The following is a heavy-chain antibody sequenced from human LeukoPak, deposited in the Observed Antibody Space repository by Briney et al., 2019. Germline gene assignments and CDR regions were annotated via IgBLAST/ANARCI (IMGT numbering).Heavy chain of an antibody. CDR3: ARGGSSGYYYSLFAFDI. D-gene: IGHD3-22*01. CDR1: GGSFSGYY. CDR2: INHSGST. J-gene: IGHJ3*02. V-gene: IGHV4-34*01. Sequence: PSETLSLTCAVYGGSFSGYYWSWIRQPPGKGLEWIGEINHSGSTNYNPSLKSRVTISVDTSKNQFSLKLSSVTAADTAVYYCARGGSSGYYYSLFAFDIWGQGTMVTVSS.